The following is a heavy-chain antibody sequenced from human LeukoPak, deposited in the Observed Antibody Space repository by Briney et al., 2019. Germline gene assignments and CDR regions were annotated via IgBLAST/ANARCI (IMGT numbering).Heavy chain of an antibody. J-gene: IGHJ4*02. CDR3: ARVRVGHYDSSGYWGLDY. CDR2: VSSTAGT. CDR1: GASIGSHY. D-gene: IGHD3-22*01. V-gene: IGHV4-59*11. Sequence: SETLSLTCTVSGASIGSHYWSWIRQPPGQRLEWIGFVSSTAGTIYNPSLQSRVTISIDASMSQLSLRLISVTAADTAVYYCARVRVGHYDSSGYWGLDYWGQGTLVTVSS.